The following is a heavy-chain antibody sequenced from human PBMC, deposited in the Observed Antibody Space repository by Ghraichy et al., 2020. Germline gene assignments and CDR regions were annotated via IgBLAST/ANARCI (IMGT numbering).Heavy chain of an antibody. CDR2: IKQDGSEK. J-gene: IGHJ6*03. V-gene: IGHV3-7*01. Sequence: GGSLRLSCAASGFTFSSYWMSWVRQAPGKGLEWVANIKQDGSEKYYVDSVKGRFTISRDNAKNSLYLQMNSLRAEDTAVYYCARDKLGTYYDFWSGYYRPYYMDVWGKGTTVTVSS. D-gene: IGHD3-3*01. CDR1: GFTFSSYW. CDR3: ARDKLGTYYDFWSGYYRPYYMDV.